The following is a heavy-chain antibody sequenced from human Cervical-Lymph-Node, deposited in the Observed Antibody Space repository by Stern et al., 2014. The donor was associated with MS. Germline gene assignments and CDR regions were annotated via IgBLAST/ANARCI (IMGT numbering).Heavy chain of an antibody. Sequence: QVQLVQSGAEVKKPGASVKVSCKASGYTFTSYYIHWVRQAPGQGLEWMGWINPNSGGTNYAQKFQGWVTMTRDTSISTAYMELSRLRSDDTAVYYCARGGRSSGWSPPDAFDIWGQGKMVTVSS. CDR3: ARGGRSSGWSPPDAFDI. V-gene: IGHV1-2*04. J-gene: IGHJ3*02. CDR1: GYTFTSYY. D-gene: IGHD6-19*01. CDR2: INPNSGGT.